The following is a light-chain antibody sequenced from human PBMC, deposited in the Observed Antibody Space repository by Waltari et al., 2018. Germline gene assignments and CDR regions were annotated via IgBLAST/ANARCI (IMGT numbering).Light chain of an antibody. V-gene: IGKV1-39*01. CDR2: DAS. J-gene: IGKJ1*01. CDR1: RSISNF. Sequence: DIQMTQSPSSLSASVGARVTITCRASRSISNFLNWYQQKPGKAPNLLFYDASSLQSGVPSRFSGSGSGTDFALTITSLQPEDFATYYCQQSYSTPKTFGQGTKVEIK. CDR3: QQSYSTPKT.